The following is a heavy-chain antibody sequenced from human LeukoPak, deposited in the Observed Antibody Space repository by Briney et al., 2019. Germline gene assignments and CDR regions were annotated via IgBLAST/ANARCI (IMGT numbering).Heavy chain of an antibody. CDR2: ISSSGSTI. CDR1: RFTFSNYE. CDR3: ARDGHYSYTMDV. Sequence: GGSLRLSCAASRFTFSNYEMNWVRQAPGKGLEWVSYISSSGSTIYYADSVKGRFTISRDNAKNSLYLQMNSLRADDTAVYYCARDGHYSYTMDVWGQGTTVTVSS. V-gene: IGHV3-48*03. J-gene: IGHJ6*02.